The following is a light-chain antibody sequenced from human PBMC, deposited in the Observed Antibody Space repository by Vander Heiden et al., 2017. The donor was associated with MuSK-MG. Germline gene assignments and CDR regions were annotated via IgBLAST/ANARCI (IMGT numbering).Light chain of an antibody. CDR3: QQDNGYPRT. J-gene: IGKJ1*01. Sequence: DIQMTQSPSTLSASVGDRVTITCRASQSISSWLAWYQQKPGKAPKLLIYKASSLESGVPSRFSGSGSGTEFTLTISSLQPADFATYFCQQDNGYPRTFGQGTKVEIK. CDR1: QSISSW. CDR2: KAS. V-gene: IGKV1-5*03.